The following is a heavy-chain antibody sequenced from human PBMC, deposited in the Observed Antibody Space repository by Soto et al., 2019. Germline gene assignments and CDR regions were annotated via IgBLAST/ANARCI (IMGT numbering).Heavy chain of an antibody. V-gene: IGHV2-5*02. CDR3: AHKTVPDTFDI. D-gene: IGHD2-21*02. J-gene: IGHJ3*02. Sequence: QITLKESGTTLVKPTQTLTLTCTFSGFSLSTSGVGVGWIRQPPGKALEWLALIYWDDDKRYSPTLKSRLTISKDISKTQPVLTMNNMDRVDTATCYCAHKTVPDTFDICGQGTMFTVS. CDR2: IYWDDDK. CDR1: GFSLSTSGVG.